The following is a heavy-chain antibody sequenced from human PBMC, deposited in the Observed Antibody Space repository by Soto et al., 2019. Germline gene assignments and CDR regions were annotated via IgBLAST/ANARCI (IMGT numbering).Heavy chain of an antibody. V-gene: IGHV4-39*01. CDR3: SRRAPEGFDP. Sequence: SETLSLTCTVSGGSISKSSYYWVWIRQPPGKGLEWVGSMSYSGSTYYNPSPKSRVAISVDTSKNQLSLQVSSVTAADTAVYYCSRRAPEGFDPWGQGTLVTVSS. CDR1: GGSISKSSYY. J-gene: IGHJ5*02. CDR2: MSYSGST.